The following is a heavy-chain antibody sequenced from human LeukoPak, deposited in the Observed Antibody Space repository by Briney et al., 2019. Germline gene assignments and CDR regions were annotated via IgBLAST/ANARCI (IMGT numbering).Heavy chain of an antibody. D-gene: IGHD2-2*01. CDR3: ARARYCSSTSCYEYDWFDP. CDR1: GGSISSYY. CDR2: IYYSGST. Sequence: PSETLSLTCTVSGGSISSYYWSWIRQPPGKGLEWVGYIYYSGSTNYNPSLKSRVTISVDTSKNQFSLKLSSVTAADTAVYYCARARYCSSTSCYEYDWFDPWGQGTLVTVSS. V-gene: IGHV4-59*01. J-gene: IGHJ5*02.